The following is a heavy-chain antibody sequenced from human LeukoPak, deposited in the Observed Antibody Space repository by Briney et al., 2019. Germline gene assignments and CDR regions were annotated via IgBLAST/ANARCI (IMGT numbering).Heavy chain of an antibody. CDR1: GFSLSNYN. D-gene: IGHD5-18*01. V-gene: IGHV3-21*01. CDR3: ARDAGYGYWVVDY. J-gene: IGHJ4*02. CDR2: ISSSSSYI. Sequence: GGSLRLSCVASGFSLSNYNMDWVRQAPGKGMEWVSSISSSSSYIYHADSVKGRFTISRDNAKNLLYLQMNSLRAEDTAVYYCARDAGYGYWVVDYWGQGTLVTVSS.